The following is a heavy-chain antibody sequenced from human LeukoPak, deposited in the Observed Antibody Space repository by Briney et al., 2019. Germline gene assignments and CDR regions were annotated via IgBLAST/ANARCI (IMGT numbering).Heavy chain of an antibody. CDR2: INGGGGST. CDR3: AKDSRIAAGYAGLFDY. V-gene: IGHV3-23*01. J-gene: IGHJ4*02. CDR1: GFTFSNYA. Sequence: GGSLRLSCAASGFTFSNYAMGWVRQAPGKVLEWVSAINGGGGSTYYTDSVKGRFTISRDNSKNTLYLQMNSLRAEDTAVYYCAKDSRIAAGYAGLFDYWGQGTLVTVSS. D-gene: IGHD6-13*01.